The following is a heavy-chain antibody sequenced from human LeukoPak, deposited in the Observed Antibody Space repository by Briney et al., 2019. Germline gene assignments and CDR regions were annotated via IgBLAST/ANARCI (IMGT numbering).Heavy chain of an antibody. CDR3: ARVPTDFWSGYWEPRDWFDP. V-gene: IGHV1-18*01. CDR2: ISAYNGNT. Sequence: ASVKVSCKASGYTFTSYAIHWVRQAPGQRLEWMGWISAYNGNTNYAQKLQGRVTMTTDTSTSTAYMELRSLRSDDTAVYYCARVPTDFWSGYWEPRDWFDPWGQGTLVTVSS. CDR1: GYTFTSYA. J-gene: IGHJ5*02. D-gene: IGHD3-3*01.